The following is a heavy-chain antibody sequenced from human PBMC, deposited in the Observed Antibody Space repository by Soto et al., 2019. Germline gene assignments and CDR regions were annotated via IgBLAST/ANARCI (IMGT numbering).Heavy chain of an antibody. J-gene: IGHJ6*02. D-gene: IGHD6-19*01. V-gene: IGHV1-69*12. CDR3: AKGAVAGTPTSYYYYGMDV. CDR1: GGTFRTYA. CDR2: IIPIFGTV. Sequence: QVQLLQSGAEVKKPGSSVRVSCEASGGTFRTYAISWVRQAPGQGLEWMGGIIPIFGTVKYAQKFQGRVTITADESTTTGYMDLRSLRSEDTAVYYCAKGAVAGTPTSYYYYGMDVWGQGTTVTVSS.